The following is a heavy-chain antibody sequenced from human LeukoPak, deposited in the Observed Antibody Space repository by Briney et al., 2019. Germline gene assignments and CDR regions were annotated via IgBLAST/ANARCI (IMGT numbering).Heavy chain of an antibody. CDR1: GGTFSSYA. J-gene: IGHJ5*02. V-gene: IGHV1-69*13. CDR3: AREIEVTGTTVWFDP. Sequence: SVKVSCKASGGTFSSYAISWVRQAPGQGLEWMGGIIPIFGTANYAQKFQGRVTITADESTSTAYMELSGLRSEDTAVYYCAREIEVTGTTVWFDPWGQGTLVTVSS. CDR2: IIPIFGTA. D-gene: IGHD1-20*01.